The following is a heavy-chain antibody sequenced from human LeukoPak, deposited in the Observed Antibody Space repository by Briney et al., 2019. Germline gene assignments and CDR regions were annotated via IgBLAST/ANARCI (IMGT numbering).Heavy chain of an antibody. CDR2: INPNSGGT. D-gene: IGHD3-3*01. CDR1: GYTFTGYY. CDR3: ARVRDYDFWSGYAPWQYFDY. J-gene: IGHJ4*02. V-gene: IGHV1-2*02. Sequence: ASVKVSCKASGYTFTGYYMHWVRQAPGQGLEWMGWINPNSGGTNYAQKFQGRVTMTRDTSISTAYMELSRLRSDDTAVYYCARVRDYDFWSGYAPWQYFDYWGRGALVTVSS.